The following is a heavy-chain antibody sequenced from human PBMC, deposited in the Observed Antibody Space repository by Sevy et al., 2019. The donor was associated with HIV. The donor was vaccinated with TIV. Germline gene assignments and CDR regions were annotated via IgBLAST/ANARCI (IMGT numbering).Heavy chain of an antibody. CDR3: AKGREQGYYYGMDV. CDR1: GFTFSSYG. D-gene: IGHD1-26*01. CDR2: IRYDGNNK. V-gene: IGHV3-30*02. Sequence: GGSLRLSCAASGFTFSSYGMHWVRQAPGKGLEWVAFIRYDGNNKYYTGSVKGRFTISRDNSKNTLYLQMNSLRAEDTDVYYCAKGREQGYYYGMDVWGQGTTVTVSS. J-gene: IGHJ6*02.